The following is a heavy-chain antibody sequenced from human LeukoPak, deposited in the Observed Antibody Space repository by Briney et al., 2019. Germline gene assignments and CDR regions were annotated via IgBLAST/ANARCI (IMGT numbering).Heavy chain of an antibody. CDR2: ISSNGGST. V-gene: IGHV3-64D*06. Sequence: GGSLRLSCSASGFTFSSYAMHWVRQAPGKGLEYVSAISSNGGSTHYADSVKGRFTISRDNSKNTLYLQMSSLRAEDTAVYYCVKTTRSGWYNLFFDYWGQGTLVTVSS. CDR1: GFTFSSYA. J-gene: IGHJ4*02. D-gene: IGHD6-19*01. CDR3: VKTTRSGWYNLFFDY.